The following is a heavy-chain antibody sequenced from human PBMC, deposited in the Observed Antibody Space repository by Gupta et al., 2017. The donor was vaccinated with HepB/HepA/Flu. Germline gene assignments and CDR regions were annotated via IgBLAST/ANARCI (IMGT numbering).Heavy chain of an antibody. V-gene: IGHV3-23*01. CDR2: SGTDMKQ. Sequence: VQLLESGGGLVQPGGPLRLSCVVSGLTMGGNAMRGVRQAPGKGLEWVAGSGTDMKQHHADSVRGRFTISRDNSENRVYLKMNSLRAEDTAVYYCAKDLHFWSGMDVWGKGTTVTVSS. CDR3: AKDLHFWSGMDV. D-gene: IGHD3-3*02. CDR1: GLTMGGNA. J-gene: IGHJ6*03.